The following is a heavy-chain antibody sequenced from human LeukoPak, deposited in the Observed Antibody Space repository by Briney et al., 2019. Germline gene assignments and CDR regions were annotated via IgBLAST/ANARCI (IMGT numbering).Heavy chain of an antibody. V-gene: IGHV3-23*01. J-gene: IGHJ4*02. Sequence: GGSLRLSCAASGFTFSDYAMSWVRQAPGKGPEWVSTITGSGGSTYYADSVKGRFTISRDKSKNTLSLQMNSLRAEDTALYYCAKDPAYYYGSGSYSTFEYWGQGTLVTVSS. CDR2: ITGSGGST. CDR3: AKDPAYYYGSGSYSTFEY. CDR1: GFTFSDYA. D-gene: IGHD3-10*01.